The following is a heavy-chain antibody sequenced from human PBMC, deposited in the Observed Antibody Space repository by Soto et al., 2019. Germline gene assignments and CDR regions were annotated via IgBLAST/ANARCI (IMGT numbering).Heavy chain of an antibody. CDR3: ARTVVGRFGELLLDY. J-gene: IGHJ4*02. CDR1: GGSISSSSYY. V-gene: IGHV4-39*01. Sequence: SETLSLTCTVSGGSISSSSYYWGWIRQPPGKGLEWIGSIYYSGSTYYNPSLKSRVTISVDTSKNQFSLKLSSVTAADTAVYYCARTVVGRFGELLLDYWGKGTLVT. CDR2: IYYSGST. D-gene: IGHD3-10*01.